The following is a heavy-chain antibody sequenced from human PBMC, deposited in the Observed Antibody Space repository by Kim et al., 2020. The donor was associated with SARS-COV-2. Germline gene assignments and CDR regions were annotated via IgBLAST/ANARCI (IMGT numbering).Heavy chain of an antibody. CDR1: GGSISSGGYY. CDR3: ARDSGSSSFDY. Sequence: SETLSLTCTVSGGSISSGGYYWSWIRQHPGKGLEWIGYIYYSGSTYYNPSLKSRVTISVDTSKNQFSLKLSSVTTADTAVYYCARDSGSSSFDYWGQGTLVTVSS. CDR2: IYYSGST. V-gene: IGHV4-31*03. D-gene: IGHD1-26*01. J-gene: IGHJ4*02.